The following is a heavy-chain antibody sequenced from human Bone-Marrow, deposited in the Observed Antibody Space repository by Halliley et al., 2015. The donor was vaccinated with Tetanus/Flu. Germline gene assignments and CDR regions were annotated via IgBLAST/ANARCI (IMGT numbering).Heavy chain of an antibody. V-gene: IGHV1-18*04. D-gene: IGHD3-10*01. J-gene: IGHJ4*02. Sequence: QVQLVQSGAEVKKPGASVKVSCEASGYTFSNYEISWVRQARGQGLEWMGCISGYSGDTEYAYQFRGRVTMTTDTSASTAYMELRSLRSDDTAVYYCGRPSGSEKLIDSWGQGTLVTVSS. CDR2: ISGYSGDT. CDR3: GRPSGSEKLIDS. CDR1: GYTFSNYE.